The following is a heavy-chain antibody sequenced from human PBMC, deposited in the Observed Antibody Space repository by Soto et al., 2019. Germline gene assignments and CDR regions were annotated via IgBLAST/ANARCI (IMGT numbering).Heavy chain of an antibody. CDR2: INPDSGCT. Sequence: QVQLVQSGAEVKKPGASVKVSCKASGYTFTDFYIYLVRQTPGQGLEWMGCINPDSGCTNYAQNFQGRVTMTRDTSITTAYMELTRLTYDDTAVYYCARPHCGTNSCHGWFAPWGQGTLVTVSS. D-gene: IGHD2-2*01. CDR3: ARPHCGTNSCHGWFAP. V-gene: IGHV1-2*02. CDR1: GYTFTDFY. J-gene: IGHJ5*02.